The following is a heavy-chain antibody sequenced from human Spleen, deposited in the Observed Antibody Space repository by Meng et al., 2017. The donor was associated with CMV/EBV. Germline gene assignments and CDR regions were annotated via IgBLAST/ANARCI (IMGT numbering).Heavy chain of an antibody. V-gene: IGHV3-53*01. Sequence: GESLKISCAASGLIVSRHYMSWVRQAPGKGLEWVSIIYSDNNTYYAASVKGRFTISRDNSKNTLYLQMNSLRVEDTAVYYCVRSGSGSSPYFYHYGMDVWGQGTTVTVSS. CDR2: IYSDNNT. J-gene: IGHJ6*02. D-gene: IGHD1-26*01. CDR1: GLIVSRHY. CDR3: VRSGSGSSPYFYHYGMDV.